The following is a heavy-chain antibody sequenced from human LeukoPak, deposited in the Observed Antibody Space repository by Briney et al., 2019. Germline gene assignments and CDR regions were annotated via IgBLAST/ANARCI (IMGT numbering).Heavy chain of an antibody. CDR3: SRGSGWLSVY. Sequence: GGSQRLSCAASGFTFSNFAMSWVRQAPGKGLEWVSGIGGGDTHYADSMKGRFTISRDDSRNTVDLQMNSLTTEDTAVYYCSRGSGWLSVYWGQGTLVTVSS. CDR2: IGGGDT. D-gene: IGHD6-19*01. CDR1: GFTFSNFA. V-gene: IGHV3-23*01. J-gene: IGHJ4*02.